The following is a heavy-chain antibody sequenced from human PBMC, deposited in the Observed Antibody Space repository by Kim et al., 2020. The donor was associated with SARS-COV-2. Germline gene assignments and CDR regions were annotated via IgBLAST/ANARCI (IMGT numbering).Heavy chain of an antibody. CDR2: IWYDGSNK. CDR3: ARGGIQLWFGTKRNNYYYGMDV. J-gene: IGHJ6*02. Sequence: GGSLRLSCAASGFTFSSYGMHWVRQAPGKGLEWVAVIWYDGSNKYYADSVKGRFTISRDNSKNTLYLQMNSLRAEDTAVYYCARGGIQLWFGTKRNNYYYGMDVWGQGTTVTVSS. D-gene: IGHD5-18*01. V-gene: IGHV3-33*08. CDR1: GFTFSSYG.